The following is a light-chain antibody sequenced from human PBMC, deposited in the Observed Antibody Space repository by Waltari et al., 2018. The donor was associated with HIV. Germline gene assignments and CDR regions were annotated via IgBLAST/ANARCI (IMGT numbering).Light chain of an antibody. V-gene: IGLV1-44*01. CDR1: SSNIGRYA. CDR2: SDN. CDR3: ATWDGSLSGGV. J-gene: IGLJ2*01. Sequence: QSVLTQSPSASGTPGQRVTISCSGSSSNIGRYAVNWYQHLPGTAPKHLIYSDNQRPSGVPGRFSGSKSGASASRAISGLQSEDEAEYYCATWDGSLSGGVCGGGTKLTVL.